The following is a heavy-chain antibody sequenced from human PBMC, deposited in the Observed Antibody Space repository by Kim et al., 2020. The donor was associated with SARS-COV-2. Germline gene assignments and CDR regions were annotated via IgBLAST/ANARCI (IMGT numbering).Heavy chain of an antibody. Sequence: YYNPSLKSRVTISVDTSKNQFSLKLSSVTAADTAVYYCARPLRYYYGMDVWGQGTTVTVSS. J-gene: IGHJ6*02. CDR3: ARPLRYYYGMDV. V-gene: IGHV4-39*01.